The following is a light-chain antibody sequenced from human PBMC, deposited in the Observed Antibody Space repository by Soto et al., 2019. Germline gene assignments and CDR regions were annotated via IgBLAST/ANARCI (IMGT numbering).Light chain of an antibody. CDR3: QLYNSYST. J-gene: IGKJ1*01. V-gene: IGKV1-5*01. Sequence: DIQMTQSPSTLSASVGDRVTITCRASQSISSWLAWYQQKPGKAPKLLIYDASSLESGVPSRFSDSGSGTEFTLTISSLQPDDFATYYCQLYNSYSTFGQGTKVDI. CDR1: QSISSW. CDR2: DAS.